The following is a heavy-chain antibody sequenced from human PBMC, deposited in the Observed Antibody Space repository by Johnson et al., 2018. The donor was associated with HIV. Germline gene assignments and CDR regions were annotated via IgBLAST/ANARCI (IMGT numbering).Heavy chain of an antibody. J-gene: IGHJ3*02. CDR3: ASKAAGTMHAFDI. CDR1: GFTFSSYA. D-gene: IGHD6-13*01. CDR2: ISYDGSNK. V-gene: IGHV3-30*04. Sequence: QVLLVESGGGVVQPGRSLRLSCAASGFTFSSYAMHWVRQAPGKGLQWVAVISYDGSNKYYADSVKGRFTISRDNSKNTLYLQMNSLRAEDTAVDYCASKAAGTMHAFDIWGQGTLVTVSS.